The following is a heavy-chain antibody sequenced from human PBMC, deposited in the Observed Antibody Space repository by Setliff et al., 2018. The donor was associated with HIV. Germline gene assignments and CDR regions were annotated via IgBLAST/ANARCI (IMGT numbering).Heavy chain of an antibody. J-gene: IGHJ4*02. D-gene: IGHD1-26*01. V-gene: IGHV1-3*03. CDR2: INGGNGKT. CDR1: GYTLGNYG. CDR3: ARGGRDSGSFSFDF. Sequence: ASVKVSCKASGYTLGNYGMHWVRQDPAQSFQWMGWINGGNGKTKYSQDFQGRVTISRDTSASTAYLDLSSLTSNAVAVYYCARGGRDSGSFSFDFWGQGTLVTVSS.